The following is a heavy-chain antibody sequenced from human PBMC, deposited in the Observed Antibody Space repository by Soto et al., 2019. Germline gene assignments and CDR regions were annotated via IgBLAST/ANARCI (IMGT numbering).Heavy chain of an antibody. Sequence: QVQLQESGPGLVKPSETLSLTCTVSGGSISSYYWSWIRQPPGKGLEWIGYIYYSGSTNYNPSPKSRVTISVDTSRNQFSLKLSSVTAADTAVYYCARDRARLFDYWGQGTLVTVSS. D-gene: IGHD3-10*01. CDR1: GGSISSYY. J-gene: IGHJ4*02. V-gene: IGHV4-59*01. CDR3: ARDRARLFDY. CDR2: IYYSGST.